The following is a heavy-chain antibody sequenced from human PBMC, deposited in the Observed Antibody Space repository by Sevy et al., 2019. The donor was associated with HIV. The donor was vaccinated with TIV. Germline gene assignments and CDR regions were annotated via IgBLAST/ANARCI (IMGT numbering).Heavy chain of an antibody. CDR2: FDPEYDDP. V-gene: IGHV1-24*01. Sequence: ASVKVSCNVSGYSLSELSTYWVRQTPAKGLEGMGGFDPEYDDPIYAQNFQGRVTMTEDTSTDTAYMELSSLTSEDTAAYYCATLIVGTSYLRLWRPGTLVTVSS. D-gene: IGHD1-26*01. J-gene: IGHJ4*02. CDR3: ATLIVGTSYLRL. CDR1: GYSLSELS.